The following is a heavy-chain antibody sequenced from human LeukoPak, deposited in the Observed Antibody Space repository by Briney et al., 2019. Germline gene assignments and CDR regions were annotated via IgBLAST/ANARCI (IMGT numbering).Heavy chain of an antibody. CDR1: GGSNSSYY. D-gene: IGHD6-13*01. J-gene: IGHJ4*02. CDR2: IYTSGST. V-gene: IGHV4-4*09. Sequence: SETLSLTCTVSGGSNSSYYWSWIRQPPGKGLEWIGYIYTSGSTNYNPSLKSRVTISVDTSKNQFSLKLSSVTAADTAVYYCARGAAAPLDYWGQGTLVTVSS. CDR3: ARGAAAPLDY.